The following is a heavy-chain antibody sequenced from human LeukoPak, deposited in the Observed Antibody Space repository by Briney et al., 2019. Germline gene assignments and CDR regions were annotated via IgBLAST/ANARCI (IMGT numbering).Heavy chain of an antibody. CDR3: VKDGSGSYYTYYFDY. CDR1: GFTLSYYG. D-gene: IGHD3-10*01. Sequence: GGSLRLSCAASGFTLSYYGMHWVRQAPGKGLEWVAVISHDGSKKLYADSVKGRFTVSRDNSKNTLYLQMSSLRAEDTAVYYCVKDGSGSYYTYYFDYWGQGTLVTVSS. V-gene: IGHV3-30*18. J-gene: IGHJ4*02. CDR2: ISHDGSKK.